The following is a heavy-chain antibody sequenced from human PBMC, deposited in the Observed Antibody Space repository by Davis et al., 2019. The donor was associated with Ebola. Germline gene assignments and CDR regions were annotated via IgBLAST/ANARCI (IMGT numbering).Heavy chain of an antibody. V-gene: IGHV1-18*01. Sequence: ASVKVSCKASGYTFTNYVISWVRQAPGQGLEWMGWLNTYNGNTNYAQKFQGRVTMTTDTSTSTAYMELRSLSSDDTAVYYCARERDLVVVPAAIRHSYYYGMDVWGQGTTVTVSS. D-gene: IGHD2-2*02. CDR3: ARERDLVVVPAAIRHSYYYGMDV. CDR2: LNTYNGNT. J-gene: IGHJ6*02. CDR1: GYTFTNYV.